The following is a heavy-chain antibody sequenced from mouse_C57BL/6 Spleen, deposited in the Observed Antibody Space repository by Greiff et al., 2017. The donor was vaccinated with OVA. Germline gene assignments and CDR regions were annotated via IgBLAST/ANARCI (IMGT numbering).Heavy chain of an antibody. Sequence: QVHVKQPGAELVRPGTSVKLSCKASGYTFTSYWMHWVKQRPGQGLEWIGVIDPSDSYTNYNQKFKGKATLTVDTSSSTAYMQLSSLTSEDSAVYDCARSTRTGYYAMDYWGQGTSVTVSS. J-gene: IGHJ4*01. CDR3: ARSTRTGYYAMDY. CDR1: GYTFTSYW. CDR2: IDPSDSYT. V-gene: IGHV1-59*01. D-gene: IGHD4-1*01.